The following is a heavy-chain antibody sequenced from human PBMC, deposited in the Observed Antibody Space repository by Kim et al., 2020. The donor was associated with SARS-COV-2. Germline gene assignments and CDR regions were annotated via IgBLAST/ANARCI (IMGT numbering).Heavy chain of an antibody. V-gene: IGHV3-15*01. Sequence: GGSLRLSCAASGFTFSNAWMSWVRQAPGKGLEWVGRIKSKTDGGTTDYAAPVKGRFTISRDDSKNTLYLQMNSLKTEDTAVYYCTTDIVVVPAAPNYDYWGQGTLVTVSS. CDR3: TTDIVVVPAAPNYDY. J-gene: IGHJ4*02. CDR1: GFTFSNAW. CDR2: IKSKTDGGTT. D-gene: IGHD2-2*01.